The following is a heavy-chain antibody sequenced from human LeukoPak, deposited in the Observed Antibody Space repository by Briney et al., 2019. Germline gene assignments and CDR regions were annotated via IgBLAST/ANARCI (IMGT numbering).Heavy chain of an antibody. V-gene: IGHV3-30*02. CDR1: GFTFSSYG. CDR2: IRYDGSNK. Sequence: GGSLRLSCAASGFTFSSYGMHWVRQAPGKGLEWVAFIRYDGSNKYYADSVKGRFTISRDNSKNTLYLQMNSLRAEDTAVYYCAKRSYDSSGYYPDAFDIWGQGTMVTVSS. J-gene: IGHJ3*02. CDR3: AKRSYDSSGYYPDAFDI. D-gene: IGHD3-22*01.